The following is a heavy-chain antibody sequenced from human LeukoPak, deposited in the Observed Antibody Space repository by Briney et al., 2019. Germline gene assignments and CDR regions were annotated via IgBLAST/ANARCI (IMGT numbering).Heavy chain of an antibody. Sequence: GGSLRLSCAASGFTFSSYAMSWVRQAPGKGLEWVSAISGSGGSTYYADPVKGRFTISRDNSKNTLYLQMNSLRAEDTAVYYCAKDRWRWWAVTFDYWGQGTLVTVSS. CDR3: AKDRWRWWAVTFDY. D-gene: IGHD2-15*01. CDR1: GFTFSSYA. V-gene: IGHV3-23*01. CDR2: ISGSGGST. J-gene: IGHJ4*02.